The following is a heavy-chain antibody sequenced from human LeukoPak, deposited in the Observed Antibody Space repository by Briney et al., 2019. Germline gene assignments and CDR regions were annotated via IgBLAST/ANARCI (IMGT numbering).Heavy chain of an antibody. CDR2: INPNSGGT. J-gene: IGHJ3*02. CDR1: GCTFTGYY. Sequence: ASVKVSCKVSGCTFTGYYMHWVRQAPGQGLEWMGWINPNSGGTNYAQKFQGRVTMTRDTSISTAYMELSRLRSDDTAVYYCARGSDYEDAFDIWGEGTMFTVSS. D-gene: IGHD4-17*01. CDR3: ARGSDYEDAFDI. V-gene: IGHV1-2*02.